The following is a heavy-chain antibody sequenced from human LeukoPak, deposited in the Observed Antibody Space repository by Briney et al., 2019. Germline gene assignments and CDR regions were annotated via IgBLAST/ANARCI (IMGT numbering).Heavy chain of an antibody. CDR1: GYTFTSYG. D-gene: IGHD4-11*01. J-gene: IGHJ4*02. CDR3: ARDVLYSNYELFDY. CDR2: ISAYNGNT. Sequence: ASVKVSCKASGYTFTSYGISWVRQAPGQGLEWMGWISAYNGNTNYAQKLQGRVTMTTDTSTSTAYMELRSLRSDDTAVYYCARDVLYSNYELFDYWGQGTLVTVSS. V-gene: IGHV1-18*01.